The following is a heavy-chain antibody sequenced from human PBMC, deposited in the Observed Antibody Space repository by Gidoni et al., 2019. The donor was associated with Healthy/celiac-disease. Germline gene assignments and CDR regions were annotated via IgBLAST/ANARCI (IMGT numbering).Heavy chain of an antibody. V-gene: IGHV5-51*01. CDR1: GYSFTSYW. CDR2: IYPGDSDT. CDR3: ARPTYDYVWGSYRGAFDI. D-gene: IGHD3-16*02. J-gene: IGHJ3*02. Sequence: VQSGAAVKKPGESLKISCKGSGYSFTSYWIGWVRQMPGKGLEWMGIIYPGDSDTRYSPSFQGQVTISADKSISTAYLQWSSLKASDTAMYYCARPTYDYVWGSYRGAFDIWGQGTMVTVSS.